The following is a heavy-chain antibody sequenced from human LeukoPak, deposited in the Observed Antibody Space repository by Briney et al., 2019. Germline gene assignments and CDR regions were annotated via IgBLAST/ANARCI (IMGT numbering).Heavy chain of an antibody. CDR1: GGSISSYY. Sequence: SETLSLTCTVSGGSISSYYWSWIRQPPGKGLEWIRYIYYSGSTNYNPSLKSRVTISVDTSKNQFSLKLSSVTAADTAVYYCASSLWFGESQGAFDIWGQGTMVTVSS. CDR2: IYYSGST. V-gene: IGHV4-59*08. D-gene: IGHD3-10*01. CDR3: ASSLWFGESQGAFDI. J-gene: IGHJ3*02.